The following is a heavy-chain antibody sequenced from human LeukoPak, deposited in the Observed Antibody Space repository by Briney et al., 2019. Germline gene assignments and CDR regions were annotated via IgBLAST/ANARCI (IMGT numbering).Heavy chain of an antibody. CDR3: ARENTGGDPIDY. CDR2: IWYDGSNK. D-gene: IGHD2-21*02. J-gene: IGHJ4*02. Sequence: GRSLRLSCAASGFTFRRHGMHWVRQAPGKGLAWVAVIWYDGSNKYYADSVKGRFTISRDNSKNTLYLQMNSLRVEDTAVYYCARENTGGDPIDYWGQGTLVTVSS. CDR1: GFTFRRHG. V-gene: IGHV3-33*01.